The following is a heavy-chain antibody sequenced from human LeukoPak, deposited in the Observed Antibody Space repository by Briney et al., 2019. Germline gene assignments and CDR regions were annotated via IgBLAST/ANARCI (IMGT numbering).Heavy chain of an antibody. D-gene: IGHD6-19*01. CDR3: ARRWIAVAVGYFDY. CDR2: ISAYNGNT. Sequence: ASVKVSCKASGYTFTSYGISWVRQAPGQGLEWMGWISAYNGNTNYAQKLQGTVTMTTDTSTSTAYMELRSLRSDDTAMYYCARRWIAVAVGYFDYWGQGTLVTVSS. J-gene: IGHJ4*02. V-gene: IGHV1-18*01. CDR1: GYTFTSYG.